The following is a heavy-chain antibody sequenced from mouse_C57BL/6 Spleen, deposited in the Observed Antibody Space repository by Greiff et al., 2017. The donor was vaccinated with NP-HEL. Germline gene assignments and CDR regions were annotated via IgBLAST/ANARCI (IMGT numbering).Heavy chain of an antibody. CDR2: IWSGGST. D-gene: IGHD2-5*01. CDR3: ARSGYSNYVGYFDV. CDR1: GFSLTSYG. V-gene: IGHV2-2*01. Sequence: VQLQQSGPGLVQPSQSLSITCTVSGFSLTSYGVHWVRQSPGKGLEWLGVIWSGGSTDYNAAFISRLSISKDNSKSQVFFKMNSLQADDTAIYYCARSGYSNYVGYFDVWGTGTTVTVSS. J-gene: IGHJ1*03.